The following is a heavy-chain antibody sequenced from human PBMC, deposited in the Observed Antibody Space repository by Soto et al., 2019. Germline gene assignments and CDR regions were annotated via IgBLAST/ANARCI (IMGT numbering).Heavy chain of an antibody. V-gene: IGHV3-30*18. CDR3: AKGYGDYEGYYYMDV. Sequence: GGSLRLSCAASGFTFSSYGMHWVRQAPGKGLEWVAVISYDGSNKYYADSVKGRFTISRDNSKNTLYLQMNSLRAEDTAVYYCAKGYGDYEGYYYMDVWGKGTTVTVSS. D-gene: IGHD4-17*01. J-gene: IGHJ6*03. CDR2: ISYDGSNK. CDR1: GFTFSSYG.